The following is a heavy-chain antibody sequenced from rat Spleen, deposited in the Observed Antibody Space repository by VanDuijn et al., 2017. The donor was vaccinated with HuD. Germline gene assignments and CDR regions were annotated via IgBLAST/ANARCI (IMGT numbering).Heavy chain of an antibody. V-gene: IGHV2-13*01. D-gene: IGHD1-11*01. Sequence: QVQLKESGPGLVQPSQTLSLTCTVSGFSLTSYHVSWVRQPPGKGLEWMGVIWDNGNTNYNSALKSRLSISRDTSKSQVSLKMNSLQTEDTATYYCARDRYGKSNWFAHWGQGTLVTVSS. CDR1: GFSLTSYH. J-gene: IGHJ3*01. CDR2: IWDNGNT. CDR3: ARDRYGKSNWFAH.